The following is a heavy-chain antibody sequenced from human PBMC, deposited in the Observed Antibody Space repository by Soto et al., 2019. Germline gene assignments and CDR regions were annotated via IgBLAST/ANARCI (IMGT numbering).Heavy chain of an antibody. D-gene: IGHD1-1*01. V-gene: IGHV4-39*01. CDR3: ARRAGAFTRGTCVP. CDR1: GGSISSSSYY. Sequence: QLQLQESGPGLVKPSETLSLTCTVSGGSISSSSYYWGWIRQPPGKGLEWIGSIYYSGITYYNPSLKSRVTTSVHTSKNQFSMKLCSVTAADAAVYYCARRAGAFTRGTCVPWGQGTLGTVS. CDR2: IYYSGIT. J-gene: IGHJ5*02.